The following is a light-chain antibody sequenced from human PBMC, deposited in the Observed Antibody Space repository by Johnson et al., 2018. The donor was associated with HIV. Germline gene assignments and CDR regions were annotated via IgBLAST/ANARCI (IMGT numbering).Light chain of an antibody. Sequence: QSILTQPPSVSAAPGQTVTISCSGSSSNVGSSFVSWYRQVPGTAPKLLIYDNNKRPSGIPDRFSGSKSGTSATLGITGLPTGDEADYYFGTWVSSLIAGVFGTGTKVTVL. CDR1: SSNVGSSF. CDR3: GTWVSSLIAGV. CDR2: DNN. J-gene: IGLJ1*01. V-gene: IGLV1-51*01.